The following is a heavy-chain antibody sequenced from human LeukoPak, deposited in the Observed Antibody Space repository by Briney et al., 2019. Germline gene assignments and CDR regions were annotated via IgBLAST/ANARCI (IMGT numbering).Heavy chain of an antibody. J-gene: IGHJ4*02. CDR2: IIPIFGTA. CDR3: ARAQETPGGFDY. Sequence: SVKVSCKASRGTFSSYAISWVRQAPGQGLEWMGGIIPIFGTANYAQKFQGRVTITADESTSTAYMELSSLRSEDTAVYYCARAQETPGGFDYWGQGTLVTVSS. D-gene: IGHD2-2*01. CDR1: RGTFSSYA. V-gene: IGHV1-69*13.